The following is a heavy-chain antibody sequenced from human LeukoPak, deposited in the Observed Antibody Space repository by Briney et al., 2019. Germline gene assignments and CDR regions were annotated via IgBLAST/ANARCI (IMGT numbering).Heavy chain of an antibody. D-gene: IGHD3-9*01. Sequence: SETPSLTCAVDGGSFSGYYWSWIRQPPGKGLDWIGEINHSGSTNYNPSLKSRVTISVDTSKNQFSLKLSSVTAADTAVYYCSRRVTAYDIPPKRFDPWGQGTLVTVSS. CDR3: SRRVTAYDIPPKRFDP. CDR1: GGSFSGYY. V-gene: IGHV4-34*01. CDR2: INHSGST. J-gene: IGHJ5*02.